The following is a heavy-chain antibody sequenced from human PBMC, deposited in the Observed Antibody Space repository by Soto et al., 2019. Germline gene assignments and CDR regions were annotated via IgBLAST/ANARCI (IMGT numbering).Heavy chain of an antibody. CDR2: TNPNSGNT. CDR3: ARGRSITGTTSPLGY. D-gene: IGHD1-7*01. V-gene: IGHV1-8*01. CDR1: GYTFTSYD. Sequence: ASVKVSCKASGYTFTSYDIKWVRQAPGQGLEWMGWTNPNSGNTGYAQKFQGRVTMTRNTSISTAYMELSSLRSEDTAVYYCARGRSITGTTSPLGYWGQGTLVTVSS. J-gene: IGHJ4*02.